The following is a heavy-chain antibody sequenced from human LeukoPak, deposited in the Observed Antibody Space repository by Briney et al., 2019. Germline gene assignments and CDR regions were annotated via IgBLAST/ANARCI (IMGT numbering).Heavy chain of an antibody. V-gene: IGHV4-4*02. J-gene: IGHJ4*02. Sequence: SETLSLTCAVSGGSISSSNWWSWIRQPPGKGLEWIGQINHSGSTNYNPSLGGRVTISADTSNNQFFLKLNSVTAADTAVYYCAGEDRNLGSWGQGTPVTVSS. CDR2: INHSGST. D-gene: IGHD3-16*02. CDR3: AGEDRNLGS. CDR1: GGSISSSNW.